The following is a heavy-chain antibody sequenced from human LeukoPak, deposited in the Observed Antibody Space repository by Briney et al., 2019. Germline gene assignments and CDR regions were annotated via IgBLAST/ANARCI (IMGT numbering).Heavy chain of an antibody. CDR1: GGTFSSYA. CDR3: HYYDSSGYYDVFDY. Sequence: EASVKVSCKASGGTFSSYAISWVRQAPGQGLEWMGGIIPIFGTANYAQKFQGRVTITADESTSTAYMELSSLRSEDTAVYYCHYYDSSGYYDVFDYWGQGTLVTVSS. V-gene: IGHV1-69*13. J-gene: IGHJ4*02. D-gene: IGHD3-22*01. CDR2: IIPIFGTA.